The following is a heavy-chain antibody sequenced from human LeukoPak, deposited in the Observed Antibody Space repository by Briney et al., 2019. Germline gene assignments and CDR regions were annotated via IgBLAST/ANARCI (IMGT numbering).Heavy chain of an antibody. CDR1: GGSISSGSYY. V-gene: IGHV4-61*02. D-gene: IGHD6-13*01. Sequence: MSSQSLSPARTVSGGSISSGSYYCSWIRQPAGKGLEWIGRIYTSGSTNYKPSLKSRVTTSVDTSKNQFSLKLSSVTAADTAVYYCARVGAAAGTRALDYWGQGTLVTGSS. J-gene: IGHJ4*02. CDR3: ARVGAAAGTRALDY. CDR2: IYTSGST.